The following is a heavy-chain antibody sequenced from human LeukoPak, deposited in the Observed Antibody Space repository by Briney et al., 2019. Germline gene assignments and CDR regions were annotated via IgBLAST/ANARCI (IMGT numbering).Heavy chain of an antibody. CDR2: INPNSGGT. D-gene: IGHD6-13*01. CDR3: ARVRLYSSSFNWFDP. V-gene: IGHV1-2*02. CDR1: GYTFTGYY. Sequence: EASGKVSCKASGYTFTGYYMHWVRQAPGQGLEWMGWINPNSGGTNYAQKFQGRVTMTRDTSISTAYMELSRLRSDDTAVYYCARVRLYSSSFNWFDPWGQGTLVTVSS. J-gene: IGHJ5*02.